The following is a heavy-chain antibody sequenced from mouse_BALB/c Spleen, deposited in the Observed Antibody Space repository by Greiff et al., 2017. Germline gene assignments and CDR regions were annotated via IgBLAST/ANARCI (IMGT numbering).Heavy chain of an antibody. J-gene: IGHJ4*01. CDR1: GFTIKDYY. D-gene: IGHD2-3*01. CDR2: IDPENGNT. V-gene: IGHV14-1*02. Sequence: EVQLQQSGAELVRPGALVKLSCKASGFTIKDYYMHWVKQRPEQGLEWIGWIDPENGNTIYDPKFQGKASITADTSSNTAYLQLSSLTSEDTAVYYCAIGYYEAMDYWGQGTSVTVSA. CDR3: AIGYYEAMDY.